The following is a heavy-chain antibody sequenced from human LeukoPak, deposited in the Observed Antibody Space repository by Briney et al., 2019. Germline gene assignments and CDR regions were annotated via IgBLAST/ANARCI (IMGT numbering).Heavy chain of an antibody. Sequence: SETLSLTCAVSGGSISSGGYSWSWIRQPPGKGLEWIGYIYYSGSTYYNPSLKSRVIISVDTSKNQFSLKLTSVTAADTAVYYCARDSVYSGSSLDYWGQGTLVTVSS. CDR2: IYYSGST. D-gene: IGHD1-26*01. J-gene: IGHJ4*02. V-gene: IGHV4-30-4*07. CDR3: ARDSVYSGSSLDY. CDR1: GGSISSGGYS.